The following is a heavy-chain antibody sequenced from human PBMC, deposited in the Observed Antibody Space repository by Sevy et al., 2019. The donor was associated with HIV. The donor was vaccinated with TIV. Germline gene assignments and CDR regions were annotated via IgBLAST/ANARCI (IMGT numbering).Heavy chain of an antibody. CDR1: GGTFSSYA. Sequence: ASVKVSCKASGGTFSSYAISWVRQAPGQGLEWMGGIIPIFGTANYAQKFQGRVTITADKSTSTAYMELGSLRSEDTAVYYCARAIFGVVNEGGYYYYMDVWGKGTTVTVS. CDR3: ARAIFGVVNEGGYYYYMDV. V-gene: IGHV1-69*06. J-gene: IGHJ6*03. CDR2: IIPIFGTA. D-gene: IGHD3-3*01.